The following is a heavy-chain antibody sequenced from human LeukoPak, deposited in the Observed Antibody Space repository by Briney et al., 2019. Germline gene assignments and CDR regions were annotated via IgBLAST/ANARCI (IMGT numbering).Heavy chain of an antibody. Sequence: GGSLRLSCAASGFTFSNYNLNWVRQAPGKGLEWVSYISDGSSTIYYADSVRGRFTISRDNSKNTLYLQMNSLRAEDTAVYYCAKAQYYGSGSYYTNFDYWGQGTLVTVSS. V-gene: IGHV3-48*01. D-gene: IGHD3-10*01. CDR1: GFTFSNYN. CDR3: AKAQYYGSGSYYTNFDY. J-gene: IGHJ4*02. CDR2: ISDGSSTI.